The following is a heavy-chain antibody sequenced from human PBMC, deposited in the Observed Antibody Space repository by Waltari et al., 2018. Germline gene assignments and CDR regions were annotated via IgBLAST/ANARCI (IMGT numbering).Heavy chain of an antibody. CDR3: ARGGAFSGNCLDY. CDR2: ISKDSIYI. Sequence: EVQLVESGGGLVKPGGSLRLSCIASGFTFGAYGMNWVRQDPGKGLGGVSSISKDSIYIFYADSVKGRFTISRDNAKNSLYLQMDSLRAEDTAVYYCARGGAFSGNCLDYWGQGAPVTVSS. J-gene: IGHJ4*02. V-gene: IGHV3-21*06. D-gene: IGHD1-1*01. CDR1: GFTFGAYG.